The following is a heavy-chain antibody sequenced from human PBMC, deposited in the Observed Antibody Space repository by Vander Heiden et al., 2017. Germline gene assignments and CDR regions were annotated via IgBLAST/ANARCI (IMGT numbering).Heavy chain of an antibody. CDR2: IFSNDEK. J-gene: IGHJ4*02. CDR3: ARITNCSGGSCYSGAFDY. D-gene: IGHD2-15*01. CDR1: GFSPNNARMG. V-gene: IGHV2-26*01. Sequence: QVTLKESGPVLVKPTETLTLTCTVSGFSPNNARMGVSWFRQPPGKALEWLAHIFSNDEKSYITSLKSRLTISKDTSKSQVVLTMTNMDPVDTATYYCARITNCSGGSCYSGAFDYWGQGTLVTVSS.